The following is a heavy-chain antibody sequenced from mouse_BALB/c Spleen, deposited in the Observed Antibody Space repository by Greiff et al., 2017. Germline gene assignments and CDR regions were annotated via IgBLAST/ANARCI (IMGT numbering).Heavy chain of an antibody. Sequence: EVKLMESGPELVKPGASVKVSCKASGYAFTSYNMYWVKQSHGKSLEWIGYIDPYNGGTSYNQKFKGKATLTVDKSSSTAYMHLNSLTSEDSAVYYCASRTFEWFAYWGQGTLVTVSA. V-gene: IGHV1S135*01. CDR3: ASRTFEWFAY. CDR1: GYAFTSYN. CDR2: IDPYNGGT. J-gene: IGHJ3*01.